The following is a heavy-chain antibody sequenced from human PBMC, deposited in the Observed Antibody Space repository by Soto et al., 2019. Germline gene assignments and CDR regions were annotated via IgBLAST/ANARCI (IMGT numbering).Heavy chain of an antibody. CDR2: INPKSGAT. Sequence: ASVEVSCKDSGYRFTGYGLHWVRQAPGQGLQWMGWINPKSGATDYAQKFQGRVTMTREMSTNTAYLKLNSVTAADTAVHYCVRHATDHTAYYYSAMDVWGQGTTVT. CDR3: VRHATDHTAYYYSAMDV. CDR1: GYRFTGYG. D-gene: IGHD2-21*02. V-gene: IGHV1-2*02. J-gene: IGHJ6*02.